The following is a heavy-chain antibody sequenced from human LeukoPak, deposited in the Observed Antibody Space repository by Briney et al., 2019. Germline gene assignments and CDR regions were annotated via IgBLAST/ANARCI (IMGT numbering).Heavy chain of an antibody. CDR1: GFTFSSYG. CDR3: AKDRVLYDILTGYYDY. Sequence: HPGGSLRLSCAASGFTFSSYGMHWVRQAPGKGLEWVAVISYDGSNKYYTDSVKGRFTISRDNPRNTLYLQMNSLRAEDTAVYYCAKDRVLYDILTGYYDYWGQGTLVTVSS. CDR2: ISYDGSNK. V-gene: IGHV3-30*18. J-gene: IGHJ4*02. D-gene: IGHD3-9*01.